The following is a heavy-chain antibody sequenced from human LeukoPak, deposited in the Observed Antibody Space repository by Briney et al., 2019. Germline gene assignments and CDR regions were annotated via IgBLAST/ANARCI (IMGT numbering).Heavy chain of an antibody. Sequence: SETLPLTCTVSGYSISNGYYWDWIRQPPGRGLERIGNIYRSGSTSYNPSLKSRVTISVDTSKNQFSLKVNSVTAADTAVYYCARRHSSGWFYYWGQGTLVTVSS. V-gene: IGHV4-38-2*02. CDR2: IYRSGST. D-gene: IGHD6-19*01. CDR1: GYSISNGYY. J-gene: IGHJ4*02. CDR3: ARRHSSGWFYY.